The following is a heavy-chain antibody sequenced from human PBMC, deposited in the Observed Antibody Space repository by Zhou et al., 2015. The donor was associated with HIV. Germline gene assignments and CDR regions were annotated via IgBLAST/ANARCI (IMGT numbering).Heavy chain of an antibody. D-gene: IGHD3-3*01. V-gene: IGHV1-69*02. Sequence: QVQLVQSGAEVKKPGSSVKVSCKASGGTFSSYTISWVRQAPGQGLEWMGRIIPILGIANYAQKFQGRVTITADKSTSTAYMELSSLRSEDTAVYYCARGNFPPDYDFWSGYDQDRVALFLFHDYWGQGTLVTVSS. CDR3: ARGNFPPDYDFWSGYDQDRVALFLFHDY. CDR1: GGTFSSYT. J-gene: IGHJ4*02. CDR2: IIPILGIA.